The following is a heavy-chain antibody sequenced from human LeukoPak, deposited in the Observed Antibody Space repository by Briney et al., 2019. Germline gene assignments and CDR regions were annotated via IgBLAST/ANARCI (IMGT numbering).Heavy chain of an antibody. Sequence: PSETLSLTCTVSGGSISSSSYYWGWIRQPPGKGLEWIGSIYYSGSTYYNPSLKSRVTISVDTSKNQFSLKLSSVTAADTAVYYCARGVSGSYWGYAFDIWGQGTMVTVSS. CDR2: IYYSGST. D-gene: IGHD1-26*01. V-gene: IGHV4-39*07. CDR3: ARGVSGSYWGYAFDI. J-gene: IGHJ3*02. CDR1: GGSISSSSYY.